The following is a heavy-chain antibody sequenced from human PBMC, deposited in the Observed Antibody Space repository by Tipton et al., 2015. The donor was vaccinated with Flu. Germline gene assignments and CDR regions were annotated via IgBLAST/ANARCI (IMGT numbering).Heavy chain of an antibody. CDR1: GGSISSGGYY. CDR3: ARGGTVTTFYY. D-gene: IGHD4-17*01. V-gene: IGHV4-31*03. Sequence: TLSLTCTVSGGSISSGGYYWSWICQHPGKGLEWIGYIYYSGSTYYNPSLKSRVTILVDTSKNQFSLQLSSVTAADTAVYYCARGGTVTTFYYWGQGTLVTVSS. J-gene: IGHJ4*02. CDR2: IYYSGST.